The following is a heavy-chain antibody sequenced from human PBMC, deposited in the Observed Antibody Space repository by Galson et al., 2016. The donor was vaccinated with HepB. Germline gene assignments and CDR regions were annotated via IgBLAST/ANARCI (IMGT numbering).Heavy chain of an antibody. CDR2: IYPGDSET. Sequence: QSGAEVKKPGESLKISCQGSGYSFTTYWIGWVRQMPGKGLEWMGIIYPGDSETRYSPSFQGQVSISADKSINTAYLQWSSLKASDTAMYYCARLGGRVVAGRVSYGGFDDWGQGTLVTVSS. V-gene: IGHV5-51*01. D-gene: IGHD6-19*01. CDR1: GYSFTTYW. J-gene: IGHJ5*02. CDR3: ARLGGRVVAGRVSYGGFDD.